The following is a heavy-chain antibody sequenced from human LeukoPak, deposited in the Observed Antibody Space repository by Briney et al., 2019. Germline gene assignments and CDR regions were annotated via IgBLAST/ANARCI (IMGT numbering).Heavy chain of an antibody. Sequence: PGGSLRLSCVASGFTFSSDRMNGGRQAPGEGLEWVSYISSGSSNIYYADSVKGRFTISRDNAKNSLYLQINSLRAEDTAVYSRAREGWHDAFDIWGQGTMVTVSS. CDR1: GFTFSSDR. V-gene: IGHV3-48*01. J-gene: IGHJ3*02. CDR2: ISSGSSNI. CDR3: AREGWHDAFDI. D-gene: IGHD2-15*01.